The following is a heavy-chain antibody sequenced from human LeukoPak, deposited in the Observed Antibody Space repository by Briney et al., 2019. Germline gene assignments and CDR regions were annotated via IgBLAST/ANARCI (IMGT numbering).Heavy chain of an antibody. J-gene: IGHJ3*02. CDR3: ARNGYYYDSSGYYYKDAFDI. CDR1: GGTFNSYA. Sequence: SVKVSCKASGGTFNSYAISWVRQAPGQGLEWMGGIIPIFGTANYAQKFQGRVTITADESTSTAYMELSSLRSEDTAVYYCARNGYYYDSSGYYYKDAFDIWGQGTMVTVSS. CDR2: IIPIFGTA. V-gene: IGHV1-69*13. D-gene: IGHD3-22*01.